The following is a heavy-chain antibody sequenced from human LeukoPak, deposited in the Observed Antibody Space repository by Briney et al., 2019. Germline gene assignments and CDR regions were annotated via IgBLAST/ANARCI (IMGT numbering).Heavy chain of an antibody. CDR1: GGSISSSSYY. Sequence: SETLSLTCTVSGGSISSSSYYWGWIRQPPGRGLEWIGEIYHSGSTNYNPSLKSRVTISVDTSKNQFSLKLSSVTAADTAVYYCAREEAPGSMEVWGRGTLVTVSS. J-gene: IGHJ2*01. CDR3: AREEAPGSMEV. D-gene: IGHD1-26*01. CDR2: IYHSGST. V-gene: IGHV4-39*07.